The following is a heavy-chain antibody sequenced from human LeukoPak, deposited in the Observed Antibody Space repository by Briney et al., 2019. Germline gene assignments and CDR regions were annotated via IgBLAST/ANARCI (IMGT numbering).Heavy chain of an antibody. CDR1: GYTFTSHT. Sequence: GASVKVSCQTFGYTFTSHTITWVRQAPGQGPEWMGWITSYNGDTNYAQKLQDRVTMTTDTSTSTAYMELRSLRSDDTAVYYCARGDTAMEFWGQGTLVTVSS. V-gene: IGHV1-18*01. CDR3: ARGDTAMEF. CDR2: ITSYNGDT. J-gene: IGHJ4*02. D-gene: IGHD5-18*01.